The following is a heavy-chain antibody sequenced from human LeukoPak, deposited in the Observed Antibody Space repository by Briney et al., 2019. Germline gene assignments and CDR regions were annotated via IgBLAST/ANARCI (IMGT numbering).Heavy chain of an antibody. CDR1: GDSISSSNW. CDR3: ARGWVRDYGDLSLFDL. V-gene: IGHV4-4*02. Sequence: SGTLSLTCAVFGDSISSSNWWSWVRQPPERGLEWIGEIYHSGRINFNPSLKSRVTMSVDNSKNQFSLKLSSATAADTAVYYCARGWVRDYGDLSLFDLWGQGTLVTVSS. J-gene: IGHJ4*02. CDR2: IYHSGRI. D-gene: IGHD4-17*01.